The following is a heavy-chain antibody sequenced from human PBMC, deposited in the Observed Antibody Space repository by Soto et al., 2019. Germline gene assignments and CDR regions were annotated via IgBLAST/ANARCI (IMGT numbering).Heavy chain of an antibody. CDR1: GGSIDNSHSF. CDR2: VYYSGGT. J-gene: IGHJ4*02. D-gene: IGHD2-21*01. Sequence: SETLSLTCAVSGGSIDNSHSFWGWVRQPPGRGLEFLGRVYYSGGTYYNPSLKSRVTVSGDTSKNQVSLRVRSVTVAETAMYYLVRVVEAATRHTDFDSWGQGILVTVSS. CDR3: VRVVEAATRHTDFDS. V-gene: IGHV4-39*01.